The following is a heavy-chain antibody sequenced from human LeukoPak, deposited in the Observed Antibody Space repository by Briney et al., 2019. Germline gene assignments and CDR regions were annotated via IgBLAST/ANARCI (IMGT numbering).Heavy chain of an antibody. CDR3: ARYSPSTGYSSSWPLPWFDP. D-gene: IGHD6-13*01. J-gene: IGHJ5*02. CDR2: IIPIFGTA. Sequence: SVKVSCKASGGTFSRYVISWVRQAPGQGLEWMGGIIPIFGTANYAQKFQGRVTITTDESTSTAYMELSSLRSEDTAVDYCARYSPSTGYSSSWPLPWFDPWGQGTLVTVSS. V-gene: IGHV1-69*05. CDR1: GGTFSRYV.